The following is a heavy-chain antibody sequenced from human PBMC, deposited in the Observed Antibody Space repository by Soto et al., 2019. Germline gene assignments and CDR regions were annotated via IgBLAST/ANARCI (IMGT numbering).Heavy chain of an antibody. CDR1: GGSISSSSYY. CDR3: ARTLYSYGPRFDY. Sequence: NPSETLSLTCTVSGGSISSSSYYWGWIRQPPGKGLEWIGSIYYSGSTYYNPSLKSRVTISVDTSKNQFSLKLSSVTAADTAVYYCARTLYSYGPRFDYWGQGTLVTVSS. J-gene: IGHJ4*02. V-gene: IGHV4-39*07. CDR2: IYYSGST. D-gene: IGHD5-18*01.